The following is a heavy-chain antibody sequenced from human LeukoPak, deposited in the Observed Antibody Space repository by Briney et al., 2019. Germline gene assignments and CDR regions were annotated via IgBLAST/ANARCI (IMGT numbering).Heavy chain of an antibody. V-gene: IGHV1-2*02. CDR1: GYTFTSYD. D-gene: IGHD6-13*01. Sequence: ASVKVSCKASGYTFTSYDINWVRQATGQGLEWMGWMNPNSGGTNYAQKFQGRVTMTRGTSISTAYMELSRLRSDDTAVYYCASYRYSSSWDYFDYWGQGTLVTVSS. CDR2: MNPNSGGT. J-gene: IGHJ4*02. CDR3: ASYRYSSSWDYFDY.